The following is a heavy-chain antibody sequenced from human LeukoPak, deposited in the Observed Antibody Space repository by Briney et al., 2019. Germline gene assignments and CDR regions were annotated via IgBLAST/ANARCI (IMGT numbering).Heavy chain of an antibody. CDR1: GFTFNTEA. V-gene: IGHV3-23*01. CDR3: AKGLGFLPQFDY. D-gene: IGHD1-26*01. J-gene: IGHJ4*02. Sequence: PGGSLRLSCTASGFTFNTEAMTWVRQAPGKGLEWVSTISDSGGTTYYTDSVKGRFTISRDNSKKIVSLQMSSLRAEVTALYYCAKGLGFLPQFDYWSQGSLVAVSS. CDR2: ISDSGGTT.